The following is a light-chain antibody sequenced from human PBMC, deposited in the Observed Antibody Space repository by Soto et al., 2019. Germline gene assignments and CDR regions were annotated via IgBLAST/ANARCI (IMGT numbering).Light chain of an antibody. J-gene: IGKJ2*01. V-gene: IGKV3-11*02. CDR3: HQRDTWPYT. CDR1: QSVSSH. Sequence: EIVLTQSPGTLSLSPGERATLSCRASQSVSSHLAWYQVQPGQAPRLVIFYVSNRATGIPDRLSGSGSGRAFTLTITSIEPEDVALYFCHQRDTWPYTFGQGTQLLIK. CDR2: YVS.